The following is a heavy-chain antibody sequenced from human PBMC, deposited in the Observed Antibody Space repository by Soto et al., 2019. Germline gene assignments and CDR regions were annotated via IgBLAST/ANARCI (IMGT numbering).Heavy chain of an antibody. Sequence: QPWGSLRLSCAASGFTFISYAIIFFRHSPLKGLEWVSAISGSGGSTYYADSVKGRFTISRDNSKNTLYLQMNGLRAEDTAVYYCAKTVAQKGYYYGMDVWGQGTTVTVSS. CDR2: ISGSGGST. CDR3: AKTVAQKGYYYGMDV. V-gene: IGHV3-23*01. J-gene: IGHJ6*02. D-gene: IGHD6-19*01. CDR1: GFTFISYA.